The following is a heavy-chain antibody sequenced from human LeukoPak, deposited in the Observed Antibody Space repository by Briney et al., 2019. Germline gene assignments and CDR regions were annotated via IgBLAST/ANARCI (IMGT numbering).Heavy chain of an antibody. V-gene: IGHV4-34*01. J-gene: IGHJ6*02. CDR3: ARELYYYDSSGPWDYYGMDV. CDR2: INHSGST. CDR1: GGSFSGYY. Sequence: SETLSLTCAVYGGSFSGYYWSWIRQPPGKGLEWIGEINHSGSTNYNPPLKSRVTISVDTSKNQFSLKLSSVTAADTAVYYCARELYYYDSSGPWDYYGMDVWGQGTTVTVSS. D-gene: IGHD3-22*01.